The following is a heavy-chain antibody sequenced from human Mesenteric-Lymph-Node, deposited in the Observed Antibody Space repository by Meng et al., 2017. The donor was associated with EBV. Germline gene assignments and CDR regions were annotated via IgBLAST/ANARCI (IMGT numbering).Heavy chain of an antibody. CDR3: AGDLTPVVRGALGY. CDR1: GFLVSGNY. CDR2: LYIGGVT. Sequence: EVGLGELGGGLVRPGGPLTLACAASGFLVSGNYMSWVRQAPGKGLEWVSVLYIGGVTYYADSVKGRFTISRDNSKNTLYLQMNSLRSEDTAVYYCAGDLTPVVRGALGYWGQGTLVTVSS. D-gene: IGHD3-10*01. J-gene: IGHJ4*02. V-gene: IGHV3-53*01.